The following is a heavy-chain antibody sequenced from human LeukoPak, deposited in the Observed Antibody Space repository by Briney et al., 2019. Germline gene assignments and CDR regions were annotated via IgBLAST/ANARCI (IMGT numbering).Heavy chain of an antibody. D-gene: IGHD2-2*02. CDR1: GFTSGSYP. Sequence: GRPLKLSWAASGFTSGSYPMHWARRPPAKGLGGWAVISYDGSNKYYADSVKGRFTISRDNSKNTPYLQMNSLRAEDTAVYYCARDGQLLYRSDAFDIWGQGTMVTVSS. CDR3: ARDGQLLYRSDAFDI. V-gene: IGHV3-30-3*01. J-gene: IGHJ3*02. CDR2: ISYDGSNK.